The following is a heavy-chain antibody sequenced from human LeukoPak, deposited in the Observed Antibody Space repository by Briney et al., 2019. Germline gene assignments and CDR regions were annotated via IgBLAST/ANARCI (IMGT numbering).Heavy chain of an antibody. CDR1: GFTFSSYS. Sequence: PRGSLRLSCAASGFTFSSYSMNWVRQAPGKGLEWVSYISSSGSTIYYADSVKGRFTISRDNAKNSLYLQMNSLRAEDTAVYYCARDSVFFDPEYYMDVWGKGTTVTVSS. V-gene: IGHV3-48*04. J-gene: IGHJ6*03. CDR2: ISSSGSTI. CDR3: ARDSVFFDPEYYMDV.